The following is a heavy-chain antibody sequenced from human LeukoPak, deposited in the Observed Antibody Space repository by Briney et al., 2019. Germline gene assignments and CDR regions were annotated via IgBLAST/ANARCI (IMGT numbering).Heavy chain of an antibody. Sequence: PSQTLSLTCTVSGGSISSGGYYWSWIRQHPGKGLEWIVYIYYSGSTYYNPSLKSRVTISVDTSKNQFSLKLSSVTAADTAVYYCARGPYGDYEDLYYFDYWGQGTLVTVSS. CDR3: ARGPYGDYEDLYYFDY. CDR2: IYYSGST. V-gene: IGHV4-31*03. CDR1: GGSISSGGYY. D-gene: IGHD4-17*01. J-gene: IGHJ4*02.